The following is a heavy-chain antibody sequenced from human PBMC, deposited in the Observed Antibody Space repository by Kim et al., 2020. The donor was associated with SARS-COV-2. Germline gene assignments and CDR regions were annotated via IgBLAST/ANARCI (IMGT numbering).Heavy chain of an antibody. D-gene: IGHD2-15*01. Sequence: SETLSLTCTVSGGSISSYYWSWIRQPPGKGLEWIGYIYYGGSTNYNPSLKSRVTISVDTSKNQFSLKLSSVTAADTAVYYCARRGLGYCSGGSCYSGFDYWGQGTLVTVSS. V-gene: IGHV4-59*08. J-gene: IGHJ4*02. CDR3: ARRGLGYCSGGSCYSGFDY. CDR2: IYYGGST. CDR1: GGSISSYY.